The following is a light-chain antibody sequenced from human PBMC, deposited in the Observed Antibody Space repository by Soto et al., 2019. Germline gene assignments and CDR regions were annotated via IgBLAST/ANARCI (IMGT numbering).Light chain of an antibody. Sequence: DIVMTQCQLSLPVTPGEPASISFISSQCLLHSNGYKYLDWYLQKPGQSPQLLIYLGSNRASGVPDRFSGSGSGTYFALKISRVEAEDVGVYYCMQALQTPWTFGQGTTVDIK. J-gene: IGKJ1*01. CDR3: MQALQTPWT. CDR2: LGS. CDR1: QCLLHSNGYKY. V-gene: IGKV2-28*01.